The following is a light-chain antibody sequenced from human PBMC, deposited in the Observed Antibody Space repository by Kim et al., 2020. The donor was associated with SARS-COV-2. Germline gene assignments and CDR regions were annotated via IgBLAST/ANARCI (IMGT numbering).Light chain of an antibody. V-gene: IGKV1-33*01. CDR3: QQYDNLLT. J-gene: IGKJ4*01. CDR1: QDISNY. Sequence: DIQMTQSPSSLSASVGDRVTITCQASQDISNYLNWYQQKPGKAPKLLIYDASNLETGVPSTFSGSGSGTDFTFTISSLQPEDIATYYCQQYDNLLTFGGGTKVDIK. CDR2: DAS.